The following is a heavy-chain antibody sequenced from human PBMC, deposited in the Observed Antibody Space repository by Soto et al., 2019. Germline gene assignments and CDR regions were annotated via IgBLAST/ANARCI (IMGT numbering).Heavy chain of an antibody. CDR3: ARDDSSGYVVDY. D-gene: IGHD3-22*01. V-gene: IGHV4-38-2*02. J-gene: IGHJ4*02. CDR1: GYSVSSGYY. Sequence: SETLSLTCDVSGYSVSSGYYWDWFRQAPGKGLEWIGSISHSGNTYYNPSLKSRVTISLDTSKNQFSLKLTSVTAADTAVYYCARDDSSGYVVDYWGQGTPVTVS. CDR2: ISHSGNT.